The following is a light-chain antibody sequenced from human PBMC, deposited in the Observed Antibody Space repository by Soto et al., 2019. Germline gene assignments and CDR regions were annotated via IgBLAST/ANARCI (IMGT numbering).Light chain of an antibody. CDR2: KAS. V-gene: IGKV1-5*03. CDR1: QSISIW. CDR3: QQYSTDPPRT. J-gene: IGKJ1*01. Sequence: DTQMTQSPSPLSASVRDRVTITCRASQSISIWLAWYQQKPGKAPKILIYKASSLESGVPSRFSGSGSGTEFTLTISSLQPDDFAPYYCQQYSTDPPRTFGQGTKV.